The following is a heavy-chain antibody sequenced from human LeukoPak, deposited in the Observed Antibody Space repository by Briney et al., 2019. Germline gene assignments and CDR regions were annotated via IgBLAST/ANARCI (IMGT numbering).Heavy chain of an antibody. Sequence: GGSLRLSCAASGSTFSNAWMSWVRQAPGKGLEWVGRIKSKTDGGTTDYAAPVKGRFTISRDDSKNTLYLQMNSLKTEDTAVYYCTTDKVIDGYNYDYWGQGTLVTVSS. CDR2: IKSKTDGGTT. J-gene: IGHJ4*02. V-gene: IGHV3-15*01. D-gene: IGHD5-24*01. CDR3: TTDKVIDGYNYDY. CDR1: GSTFSNAW.